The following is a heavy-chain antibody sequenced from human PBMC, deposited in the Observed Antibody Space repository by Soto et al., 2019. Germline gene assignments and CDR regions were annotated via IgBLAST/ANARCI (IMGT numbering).Heavy chain of an antibody. Sequence: PGGSLRLSCAASGFTFSSYAMSWVRQAPGKGLEWVSGISGSGDNTYSPDSVKGRFTISRDNSKNTLYLQMNRQRAEDTAVYYCARVSWREKYGMDVWGQGTTVTVSS. V-gene: IGHV3-23*01. CDR2: ISGSGDNT. CDR3: ARVSWREKYGMDV. J-gene: IGHJ6*02. CDR1: GFTFSSYA.